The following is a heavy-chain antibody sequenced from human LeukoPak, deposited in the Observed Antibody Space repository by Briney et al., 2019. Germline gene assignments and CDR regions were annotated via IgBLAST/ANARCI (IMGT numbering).Heavy chain of an antibody. J-gene: IGHJ6*02. CDR3: AVSDRSSTSCYYYYGMDV. V-gene: IGHV1-3*01. CDR1: GGTFSSYA. D-gene: IGHD2-2*01. CDR2: INAGNGNT. Sequence: ASVKVSCKASGGTFSSYAISWVRQAPGQRLEWMGWINAGNGNTKYSQKFQGRVTITRDTSASTAYMELSSLRSEDTAVHYCAVSDRSSTSCYYYYGMDVWGQGTTVTVSS.